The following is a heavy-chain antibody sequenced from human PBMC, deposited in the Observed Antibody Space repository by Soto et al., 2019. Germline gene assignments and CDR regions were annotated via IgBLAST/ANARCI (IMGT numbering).Heavy chain of an antibody. CDR2: IYWDDDK. CDR1: GFSLDSPAVG. V-gene: IGHV2-5*02. Sequence: QITLKESDPTLVKPTQTLTLTCTFSGFSLDSPAVGVNWTRQPPGKALEWLGLIYWDDDKQYNPSLKSRLTITRDTSKNQVVLTMTNMAPVDTATYYCAHGSGWLSDYWGQGTLVTVSS. D-gene: IGHD6-19*01. CDR3: AHGSGWLSDY. J-gene: IGHJ4*02.